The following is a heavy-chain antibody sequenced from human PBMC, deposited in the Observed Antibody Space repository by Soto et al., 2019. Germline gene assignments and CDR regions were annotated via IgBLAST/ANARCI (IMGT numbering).Heavy chain of an antibody. CDR2: VYYTETT. Sequence: SDTLSLTCSLSGGSINSSDHCGGWIRQTPGRGLEWIGSVYYTETTYYNPSLKSPVTISVETSRNTFSLKVNSVTAADTGIYYCARQRVLSTNMFSTSFDPWGQGTLVTVSS. CDR3: ARQRVLSTNMFSTSFDP. J-gene: IGHJ5*02. D-gene: IGHD1-26*01. V-gene: IGHV4-39*01. CDR1: GGSINSSDHC.